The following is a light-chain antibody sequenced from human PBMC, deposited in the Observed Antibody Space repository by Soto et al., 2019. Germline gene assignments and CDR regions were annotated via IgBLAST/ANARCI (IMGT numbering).Light chain of an antibody. CDR2: EVT. J-gene: IGLJ2*01. V-gene: IGLV2-8*01. CDR1: TNDIGDYNY. Sequence: QSALTQPPSASGSPGQSVTISCTGTTNDIGDYNYVSWFQQHPGKAPKLMIFEVTKRPSGVPDRFSGSKSGNTASLTVSGLQPDDEADYYCSSYAGSATVVFCGATKLTVL. CDR3: SSYAGSATVV.